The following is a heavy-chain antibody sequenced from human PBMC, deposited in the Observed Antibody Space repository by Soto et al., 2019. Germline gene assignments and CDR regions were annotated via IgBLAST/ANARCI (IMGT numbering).Heavy chain of an antibody. CDR2: TIPALGKT. CDR3: ARGPFRPSAMDV. CDR1: GYTITSYG. V-gene: IGHV1-18*01. J-gene: IGHJ6*02. Sequence: GASVKVSCKASGYTITSYGISWVRQAPGQGLEWMGGTIPALGKTHYIEKFQGRVTITVDDATRTVYMEVRDLTSEDTAIYYCARGPFRPSAMDVWGQGTKVTVSS.